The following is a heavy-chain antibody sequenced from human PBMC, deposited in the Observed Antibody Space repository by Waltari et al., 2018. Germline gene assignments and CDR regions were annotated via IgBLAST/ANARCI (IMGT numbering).Heavy chain of an antibody. J-gene: IGHJ6*02. CDR2: IYTRGST. V-gene: IGHV4-61*02. D-gene: IGHD5-12*01. Sequence: QVQLQESGPGLVKPSQTLSLTCTVSGGSISSGSYYWSWIRQPAGKGLEWIGRIYTRGSTNYNPARKSRVTISVDTSKNQFSLKLSSVTAADTAVYYCARDRGYSYYYYGMDVWGQGTTVTVSS. CDR3: ARDRGYSYYYYGMDV. CDR1: GGSISSGSYY.